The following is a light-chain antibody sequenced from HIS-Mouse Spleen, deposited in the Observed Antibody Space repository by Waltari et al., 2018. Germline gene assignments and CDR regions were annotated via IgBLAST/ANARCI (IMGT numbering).Light chain of an antibody. Sequence: QSALTQPPSASGSPGQSVTISCTGTSSAVGGYNYFSWYQQHPGKAPKLMIYEGSKRPSGVSNRFSGSKSGNTASLTISGLQAEDEADYYCCSYAGSSTLMFGGGTKLTVL. V-gene: IGLV2-23*01. CDR3: CSYAGSSTLM. CDR1: SSAVGGYNY. CDR2: EGS. J-gene: IGLJ3*02.